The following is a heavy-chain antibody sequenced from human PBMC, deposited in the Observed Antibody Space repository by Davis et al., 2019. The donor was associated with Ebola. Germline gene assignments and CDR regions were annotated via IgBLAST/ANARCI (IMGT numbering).Heavy chain of an antibody. CDR2: IKQDGSEK. V-gene: IGHV3-7*03. D-gene: IGHD3-22*01. CDR3: TNKGDHDGSGYPDLRY. J-gene: IGHJ4*02. CDR1: EFTFSGYW. Sequence: GGSLRLSCAASEFTFSGYWMSWVRQAPGKGLEWVANIKQDGSEKYYVDSVKGRFTISRDRSKNTLSLRMKSLRAEDTAVYYCTNKGDHDGSGYPDLRYWGQGTLVTVSS.